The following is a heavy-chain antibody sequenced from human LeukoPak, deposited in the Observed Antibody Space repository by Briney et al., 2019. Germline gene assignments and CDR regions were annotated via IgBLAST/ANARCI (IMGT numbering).Heavy chain of an antibody. J-gene: IGHJ4*02. V-gene: IGHV4-38-2*02. CDR1: GYSISSDYY. CDR3: ARRPMILRGFDY. D-gene: IGHD1-26*01. Sequence: SETLSLTCTVSGYSISSDYYWGWIRQPPGKGLEWIGNIYHSGSTSYNPSLKSRVTISVDTSKNQFSLKLSSVTAADTAVYYCARRPMILRGFDYWGQGTLVTVSS. CDR2: IYHSGST.